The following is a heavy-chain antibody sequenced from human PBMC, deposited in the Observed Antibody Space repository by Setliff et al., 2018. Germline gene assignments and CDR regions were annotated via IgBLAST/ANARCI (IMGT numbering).Heavy chain of an antibody. Sequence: ASVKVSCKASGYTFTGYYMHWVRQAPGQGLEWMGWINPNSGGTNYAQKFQGWVTMTTDTSTSTAYMELRSLRSDDTAVYYCARGAYDSYYFDYWGQGTLVTVSS. V-gene: IGHV1-2*04. D-gene: IGHD3-16*01. CDR1: GYTFTGYY. CDR3: ARGAYDSYYFDY. CDR2: INPNSGGT. J-gene: IGHJ4*02.